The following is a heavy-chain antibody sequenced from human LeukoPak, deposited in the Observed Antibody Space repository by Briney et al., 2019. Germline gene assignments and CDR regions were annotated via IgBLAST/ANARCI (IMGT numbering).Heavy chain of an antibody. CDR3: ASHFGVIYQGVYYYYYGLDV. J-gene: IGHJ6*02. CDR2: VYSGGST. D-gene: IGHD3-3*01. V-gene: IGHV3-66*04. CDR1: GFTVSTIY. Sequence: GGSLRLSCAASGFTVSTIYKSWVRQAPGKGLEWVSVVYSGGSTYYADSVKGRFTISRDNSKNTLYLQMSSLRAEDTAVYYCASHFGVIYQGVYYYYYGLDVWGQGTTVTVSS.